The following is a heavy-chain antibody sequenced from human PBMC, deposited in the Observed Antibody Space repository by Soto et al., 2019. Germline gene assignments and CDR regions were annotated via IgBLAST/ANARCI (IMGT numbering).Heavy chain of an antibody. CDR1: GLTLSRYW. D-gene: IGHD3-10*01. CDR3: LAGETNYFDF. J-gene: IGHJ4*02. CDR2: INSDGGST. V-gene: IGHV3-74*01. Sequence: EVQLVESGGGLVRPVGSLRLSCAGSGLTLSRYWMHWVRQGPGKGLVWVSRINSDGGSTTYADSVKGRFTISRDNAKNTVDLQMNSLRAEDTAVYYCLAGETNYFDFWGQGTLVTVSS.